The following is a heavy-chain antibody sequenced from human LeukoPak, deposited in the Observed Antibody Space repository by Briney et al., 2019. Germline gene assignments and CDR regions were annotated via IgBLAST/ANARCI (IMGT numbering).Heavy chain of an antibody. CDR2: IYCSGTT. D-gene: IGHD3-22*01. CDR1: GGSISTYY. J-gene: IGHJ5*02. CDR3: ARAPAQHYYDSKGWFDP. Sequence: PSETLSLTCTVSGGSISTYYWNWIRQPPGKGLEWIGYIYCSGTTNYNPSLKSRVSMSVDTSKNQFSLKLSSVTAADTAVYYCARAPAQHYYDSKGWFDPWGQGTLVTVSS. V-gene: IGHV4-59*01.